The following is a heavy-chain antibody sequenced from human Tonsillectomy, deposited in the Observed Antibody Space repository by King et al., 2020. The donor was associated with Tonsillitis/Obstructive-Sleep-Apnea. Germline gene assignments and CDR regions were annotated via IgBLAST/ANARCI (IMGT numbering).Heavy chain of an antibody. J-gene: IGHJ5*02. CDR3: ARGDRLNWFDP. CDR2: ISSSSSYI. D-gene: IGHD3-16*01. CDR1: GFTFSSYT. V-gene: IGHV3-21*01. Sequence: VQLVESGGGLVKPGGSLRLSCAASGFTFSSYTMNWVRQAPGKGLEWVSSISSSSSYIYYADSVKGRFTISRDNAKNSLYLQMNSLRAEDTAVYYCARGDRLNWFDPWGQGTLVTVSS.